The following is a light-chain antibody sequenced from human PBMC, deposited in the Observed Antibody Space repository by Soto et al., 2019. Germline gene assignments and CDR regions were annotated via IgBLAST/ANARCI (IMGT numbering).Light chain of an antibody. J-gene: IGKJ4*01. CDR2: TAS. CDR1: QAISSL. CDR3: QQANGFPLT. V-gene: IGKV1-12*01. Sequence: DIQMTQSPSSVSASVGDRVTITCRASQAISSLLAWYQQKPGKAPNLLIHTASSLQSGVPSRFSGSGSGTDFTLTISSLQPEDFATYYCQQANGFPLTFGGGTKVEIK.